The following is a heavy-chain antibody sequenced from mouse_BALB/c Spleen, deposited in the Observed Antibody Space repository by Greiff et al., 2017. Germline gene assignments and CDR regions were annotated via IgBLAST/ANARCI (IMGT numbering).Heavy chain of an antibody. D-gene: IGHD1-1*01. CDR3: ARNYGSRPCAY. J-gene: IGHJ3*01. CDR1: GYTFTSYW. V-gene: IGHV1-7*01. Sequence: QVQLQQSGAELAKPGASVKMSCKASGYTFTSYWMHWVKQRPGQGLEWIGYINPSTGYTEYNQKFKDKATLTADKSSSTAYMQLSSLTSEDSAVYYCARNYGSRPCAYWGQGTLVTVSA. CDR2: INPSTGYT.